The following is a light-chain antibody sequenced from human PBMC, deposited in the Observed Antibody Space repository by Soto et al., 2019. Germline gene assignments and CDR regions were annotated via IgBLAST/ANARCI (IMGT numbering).Light chain of an antibody. Sequence: QSVLTQPASVSGSPGQSITISCTGTSSDVGGYNYVSWYQQHPGKVPKLMIYDVSIRPSGVSNRFSGSKSGNTASLTISGLQAEDEADYYCSSYTSSSTYVVFGGGTKVTVL. J-gene: IGLJ2*01. V-gene: IGLV2-14*01. CDR1: SSDVGGYNY. CDR3: SSYTSSSTYVV. CDR2: DVS.